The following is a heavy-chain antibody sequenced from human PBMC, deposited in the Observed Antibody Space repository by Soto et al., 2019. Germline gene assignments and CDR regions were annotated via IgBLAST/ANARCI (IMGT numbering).Heavy chain of an antibody. CDR2: ISGSGGST. D-gene: IGHD6-6*01. CDR3: AKVVDSSSSLLSRPLRYFDY. CDR1: GITFSSYA. J-gene: IGHJ4*02. V-gene: IGHV3-23*01. Sequence: PGGSLRLSCASSGITFSSYAMSWVRQAPGKGLEWVSAISGSGGSTYYADSVKGRFTISRDNSKNTLYLQMNSLRAEDTAVYYCAKVVDSSSSLLSRPLRYFDYWGQGTLVTVSS.